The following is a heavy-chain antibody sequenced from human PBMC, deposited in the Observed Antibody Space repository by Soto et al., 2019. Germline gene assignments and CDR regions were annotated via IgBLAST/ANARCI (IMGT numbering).Heavy chain of an antibody. D-gene: IGHD6-13*01. CDR3: ARGRGSSWYPVDAFDI. J-gene: IGHJ3*02. CDR1: GFTFSSYS. Sequence: PGGSLGLSCAASGFTFSSYSMKWVRQAPGKGLEWVSSISSSSSYIYYADSVKGRFTISRDNAKNSLYLQMNSLRAEDTAVYYCARGRGSSWYPVDAFDIWGQGTMVTVSS. V-gene: IGHV3-21*01. CDR2: ISSSSSYI.